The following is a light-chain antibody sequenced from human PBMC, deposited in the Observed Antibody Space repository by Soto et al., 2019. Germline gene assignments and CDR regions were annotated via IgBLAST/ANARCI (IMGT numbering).Light chain of an antibody. V-gene: IGKV3-20*01. Sequence: EIVLTQSPGTLSLSPGERATLSCRASQSVTGSYLAWYQQRPGQAPRLLIYGASSRATGIPDRFSGSGSGTDFTLTISRLEPADFAVYCCQQYGSSPPTFGQGTKVEMK. CDR1: QSVTGSY. CDR2: GAS. J-gene: IGKJ1*01. CDR3: QQYGSSPPT.